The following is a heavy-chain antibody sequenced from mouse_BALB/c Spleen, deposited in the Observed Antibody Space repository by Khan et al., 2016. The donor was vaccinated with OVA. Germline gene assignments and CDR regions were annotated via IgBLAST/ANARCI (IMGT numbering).Heavy chain of an antibody. V-gene: IGHV1-39*01. J-gene: IGHJ1*01. CDR3: ARSTWYFDV. CDR2: IDPYYGGI. CDR1: GYSFTGYI. Sequence: QLQESGPELEKPGASVKISCKASGYSFTGYIMNWVKQSNGKSLEWIGNIDPYYGGISYNQKFKGKATLTVDKSSSTAYMQLKSLTSEDSAASYCARSTWYFDVWGAGTTVTVSS.